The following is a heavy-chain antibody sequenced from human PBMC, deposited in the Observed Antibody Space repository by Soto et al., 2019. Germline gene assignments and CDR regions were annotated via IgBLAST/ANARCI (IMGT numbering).Heavy chain of an antibody. CDR2: IYYSGST. CDR1: GGSISSYY. CDR3: ARGSGEQQPHYFDY. Sequence: PSETLSLICTVSGGSISSYYWSWIRQPPGKGLEWIGYIYYSGSTNYNPSLKSRVTISVDTSKNQFSLKLSSVTAADTAVYYCARGSGEQQPHYFDYWGQGTLVTVSS. J-gene: IGHJ4*02. D-gene: IGHD6-13*01. V-gene: IGHV4-59*01.